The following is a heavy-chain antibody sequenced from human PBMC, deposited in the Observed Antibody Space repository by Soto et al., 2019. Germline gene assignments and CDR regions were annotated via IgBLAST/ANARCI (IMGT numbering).Heavy chain of an antibody. Sequence: QVQLQQSGPGLVKPSQTLSLTCTVSGGSISGDYYHWTWIRQSPGKGLEWIGYIHFSGSVLYNPSFKSRPTISVDTSKNQFSLHLRSVTAADTAVYFCAREDDGGDRDYYGFDVWGQGTTVTVSS. CDR2: IHFSGSV. V-gene: IGHV4-30-4*08. D-gene: IGHD2-21*02. J-gene: IGHJ6*02. CDR1: GGSISGDYYH. CDR3: AREDDGGDRDYYGFDV.